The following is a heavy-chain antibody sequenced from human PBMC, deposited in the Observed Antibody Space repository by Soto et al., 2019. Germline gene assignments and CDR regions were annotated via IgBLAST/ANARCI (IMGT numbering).Heavy chain of an antibody. CDR3: ARAYSSSSYFDY. CDR2: IYYSGRT. Sequence: QVQLQESGPGLVKPSQTLSLTCTVSGGSISSGGYYWSWIRQHPGKGLEWIGYIYYSGRTYYTPSLKSRVTISVDTSKNQSSLKLSSVTAADTAVEYCARAYSSSSYFDYWGQGTLVTVSS. J-gene: IGHJ4*02. V-gene: IGHV4-31*03. D-gene: IGHD6-13*01. CDR1: GGSISSGGYY.